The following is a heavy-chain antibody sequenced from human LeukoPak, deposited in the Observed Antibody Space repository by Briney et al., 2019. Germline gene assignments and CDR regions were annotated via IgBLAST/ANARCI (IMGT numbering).Heavy chain of an antibody. D-gene: IGHD5-12*01. CDR2: ISSDGNDK. CDR1: GVTFSSYV. J-gene: IGHJ4*02. CDR3: TTKVIRGNSGDDYDD. V-gene: IGHV3-30*03. Sequence: GGSLRLSCAASGVTFSSYVMPWVRQPPGKGLEWVALISSDGNDKLYGDSVNGRSTISRDDSKSTLYLQMNSLRAEATGVYYCTTKVIRGNSGDDYDDWGQGTLVTVSS.